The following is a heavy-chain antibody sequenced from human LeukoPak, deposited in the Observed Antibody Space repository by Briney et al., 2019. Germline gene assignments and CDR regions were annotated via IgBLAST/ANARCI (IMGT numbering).Heavy chain of an antibody. D-gene: IGHD4-23*01. V-gene: IGHV4-31*03. J-gene: IGHJ3*02. Sequence: SQTLSLTCTVSGGSISSGGYYWSWIRQHPGKGLEWIGHIYYSGSTYYNPSLKSRVTISVDTSKNQFSLKLSSVTAADTAVYYCVRAVVTPSSDAFDIWGRGTMVTVSS. CDR2: IYYSGST. CDR1: GGSISSGGYY. CDR3: VRAVVTPSSDAFDI.